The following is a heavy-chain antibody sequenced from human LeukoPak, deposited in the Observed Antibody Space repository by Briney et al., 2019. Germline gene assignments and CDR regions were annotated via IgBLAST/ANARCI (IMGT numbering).Heavy chain of an antibody. Sequence: GGSLRLSCAASGFTVSSNYMSWVRQAPGKGLEWVSVIYSGGSTYYADSVKGRFTISRDNSKNTLYLQMSSLRAEDTAVYYCARVLPAAGTLGYWGQGTLVTVSS. D-gene: IGHD6-13*01. CDR1: GFTVSSNY. J-gene: IGHJ4*02. V-gene: IGHV3-66*01. CDR2: IYSGGST. CDR3: ARVLPAAGTLGY.